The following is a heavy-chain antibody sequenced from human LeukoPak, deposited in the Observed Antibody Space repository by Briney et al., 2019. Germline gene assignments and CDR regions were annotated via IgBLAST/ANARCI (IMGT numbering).Heavy chain of an antibody. J-gene: IGHJ4*02. CDR2: IYSGGSA. CDR3: ARDRNGGHFDY. V-gene: IGHV3-53*01. CDR1: GFSVSSNY. D-gene: IGHD3-10*01. Sequence: PGGSLRLSCAASGFSVSSNYMSWVRQAPGKGLEWVSVIYSGGSAYYADSVKGRFTISRDNSKNTLYLRMNSLRAEDTAVYYCARDRNGGHFDYWGQGTLVTVSS.